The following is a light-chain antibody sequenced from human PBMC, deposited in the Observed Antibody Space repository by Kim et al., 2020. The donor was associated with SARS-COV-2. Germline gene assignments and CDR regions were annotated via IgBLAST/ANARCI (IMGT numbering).Light chain of an antibody. V-gene: IGKV1-39*01. CDR3: QQSYSTPRS. J-gene: IGKJ2*03. CDR2: AAS. Sequence: VGDRGTITCGASQRISSYVNWYQQKRGKAPKLLIYAASSLQSGVPSRFSGSESGTDFNLTISSLQPEDFATYYCQQSYSTPRSFGQGTKLEI. CDR1: QRISSY.